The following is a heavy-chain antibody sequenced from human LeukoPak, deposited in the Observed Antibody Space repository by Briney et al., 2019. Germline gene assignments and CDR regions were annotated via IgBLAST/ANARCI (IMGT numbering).Heavy chain of an antibody. CDR2: ISGSGSTI. V-gene: IGHV3-48*03. Sequence: GGSLRLSCAASGFTFSNYKLNWVRQAPGKGLEWVSYISGSGSTIYYADSVKGRFTISRDNAKNSLYLQMNSLRAEDTAVYYCAELGITMIGGVWGKGTTVTISS. J-gene: IGHJ6*04. CDR1: GFTFSNYK. D-gene: IGHD3-10*02. CDR3: AELGITMIGGV.